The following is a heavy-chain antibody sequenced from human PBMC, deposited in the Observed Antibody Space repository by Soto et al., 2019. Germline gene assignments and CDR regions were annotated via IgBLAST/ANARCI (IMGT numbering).Heavy chain of an antibody. Sequence: GASVKVSCKASGYSFTTTDISWVRQAPGQGLEYIGWMDSNSGNTGYAQKFQGRVTLTRDTSISTAYMELSSLRFEDTAVYYCARVARGGLIYAYQAMPLGYWGRGVLVTVSS. CDR1: GYSFTTTD. CDR3: ARVARGGLIYAYQAMPLGY. V-gene: IGHV1-8*01. D-gene: IGHD2-2*01. J-gene: IGHJ4*02. CDR2: MDSNSGNT.